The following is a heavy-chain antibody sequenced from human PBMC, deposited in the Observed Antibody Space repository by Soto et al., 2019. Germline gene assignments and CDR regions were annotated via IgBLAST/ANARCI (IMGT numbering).Heavy chain of an antibody. CDR3: ARAGYGSGSYHFDY. CDR1: GFTFSNCW. Sequence: EVQLVESGGGLVQSWGSLRLSCAASGFTFSNCWMHWVRHAPGKGLVWVSRINSDESVTGYADSVKGRFTISRDNAKNTLYLQMNSLIDEDTAVYYCARAGYGSGSYHFDYWGQGTLVTVSS. D-gene: IGHD3-10*01. V-gene: IGHV3-74*01. CDR2: INSDESVT. J-gene: IGHJ4*02.